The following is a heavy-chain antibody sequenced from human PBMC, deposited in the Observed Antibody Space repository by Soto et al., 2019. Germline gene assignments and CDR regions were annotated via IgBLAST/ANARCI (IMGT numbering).Heavy chain of an antibody. Sequence: GGSLRLSCAASGFTFSSYGMHWIRQAPGKGLEWVAFISYDGSNKYYADSVKGRFTISRDNSKNTLYLQMTSLRAEDTAVYYCAKGSRNYYYYGMDVWGQGTTVTVSS. CDR3: AKGSRNYYYYGMDV. D-gene: IGHD1-1*01. CDR1: GFTFSSYG. V-gene: IGHV3-30*18. J-gene: IGHJ6*02. CDR2: ISYDGSNK.